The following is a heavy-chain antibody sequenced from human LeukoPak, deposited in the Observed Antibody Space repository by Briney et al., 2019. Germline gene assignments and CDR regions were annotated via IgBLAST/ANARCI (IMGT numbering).Heavy chain of an antibody. V-gene: IGHV4-31*03. CDR1: GGSVSSGGYY. J-gene: IGHJ3*02. D-gene: IGHD3-22*01. CDR2: IYYSGST. Sequence: SETLSLTCTVSGGSVSSGGYYWSWIRQHPGKGLEWIGYIYYSGSTYHNPSLKSRVTISVDTSKNQFSLKLSSVTAADTAVYYCARVGGIVVYSDAFDIWGQGTMVTVSS. CDR3: ARVGGIVVYSDAFDI.